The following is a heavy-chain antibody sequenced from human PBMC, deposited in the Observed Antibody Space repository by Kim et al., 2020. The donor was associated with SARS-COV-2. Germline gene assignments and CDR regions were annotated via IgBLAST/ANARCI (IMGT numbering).Heavy chain of an antibody. D-gene: IGHD3-22*01. Sequence: GGSLRLSCAASGFTFSSYAMSWVRQAPGKGLEWVSAISGSGGSTYYADSVKGRFTISRDNSKNTLYLQMNSLRAEDTAVYYCAKEFYDSSGHLWEYYFDYWGQGTLVTVSS. J-gene: IGHJ4*02. V-gene: IGHV3-23*01. CDR1: GFTFSSYA. CDR2: ISGSGGST. CDR3: AKEFYDSSGHLWEYYFDY.